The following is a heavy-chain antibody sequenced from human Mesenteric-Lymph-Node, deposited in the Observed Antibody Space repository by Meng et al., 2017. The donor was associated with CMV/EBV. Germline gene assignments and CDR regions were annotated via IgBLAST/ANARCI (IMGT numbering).Heavy chain of an antibody. D-gene: IGHD2-2*01. Sequence: ASVKVSCKASGYTFTGYYMHWVRQAPGQGLEWMGWINPNSGGINYAQKFQGRVTMTRDTSISTAYMELSRLRSDDTAVYHCATQAGEYCSSTSCHTGDYWGQGTLVTVSS. V-gene: IGHV1-2*02. CDR1: GYTFTGYY. CDR3: ATQAGEYCSSTSCHTGDY. CDR2: INPNSGGI. J-gene: IGHJ4*02.